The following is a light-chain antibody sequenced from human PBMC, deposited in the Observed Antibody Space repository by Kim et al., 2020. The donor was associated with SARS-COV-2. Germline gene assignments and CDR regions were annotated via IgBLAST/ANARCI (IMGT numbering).Light chain of an antibody. J-gene: IGLJ2*01. CDR3: AAWDDSLNGLV. V-gene: IGLV1-36*01. CDR2: YDD. CDR1: SSNIGNNA. Sequence: RQTVTTSCSGSSSNIGNNAVNWYQQLPGKAPKLLIYYDDLLPSGVSDRFSGSKSGTSASLAISGLQSEDEADYYCAAWDDSLNGLVFGGGTQLTVL.